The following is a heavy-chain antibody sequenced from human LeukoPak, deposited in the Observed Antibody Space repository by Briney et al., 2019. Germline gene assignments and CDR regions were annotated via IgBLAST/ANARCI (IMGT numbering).Heavy chain of an antibody. CDR3: AKSVHSSSWYAAFDY. V-gene: IGHV3-53*01. Sequence: GGSLRLSCAASGFTVSSSHMTWVRQAVGKGLEWVSFIYSGGDTSYADAVKGRFTISRDNSKNTLYLQMNSLRAEDTAIYYCAKSVHSSSWYAAFDYWGQGTLVTVSS. J-gene: IGHJ4*02. D-gene: IGHD6-13*01. CDR2: IYSGGDT. CDR1: GFTVSSSH.